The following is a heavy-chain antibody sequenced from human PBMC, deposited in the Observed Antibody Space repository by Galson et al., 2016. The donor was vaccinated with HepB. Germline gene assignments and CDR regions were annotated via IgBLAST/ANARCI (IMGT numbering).Heavy chain of an antibody. V-gene: IGHV4-39*01. J-gene: IGHJ4*02. D-gene: IGHD6-19*01. Sequence: GSIYYSGTTYYNPSLKSRVTLSIDTSKNQFSLKLSSVTAADTAVYYCARRGQWLPDYWGQGTLVTVSS. CDR2: IYYSGTT. CDR3: ARRGQWLPDY.